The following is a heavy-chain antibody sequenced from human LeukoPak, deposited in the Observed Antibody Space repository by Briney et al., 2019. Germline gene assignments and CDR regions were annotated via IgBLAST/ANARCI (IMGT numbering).Heavy chain of an antibody. CDR2: IYTSGST. Sequence: SETLSLTCTVAGGSISSYYWSWIRQPAGKGLEWIGRIYTSGSTNYNPSHKSRVTISVDTSKNQFSLKLSSVTAADTAVYYCARFNSGSYQHYFDYWGQGTLVTVSS. CDR3: ARFNSGSYQHYFDY. CDR1: GGSISSYY. D-gene: IGHD1-26*01. J-gene: IGHJ4*02. V-gene: IGHV4-4*07.